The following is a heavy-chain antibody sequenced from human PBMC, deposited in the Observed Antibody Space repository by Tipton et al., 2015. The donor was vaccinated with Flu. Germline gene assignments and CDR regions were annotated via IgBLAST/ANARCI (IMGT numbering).Heavy chain of an antibody. V-gene: IGHV4-34*01. D-gene: IGHD5-24*01. J-gene: IGHJ5*02. CDR1: GGSFSDYY. CDR2: INHSGST. CDR3: ARLQLFFGFDP. Sequence: TLSLTCAVYGGSFSDYYWSWIRQPPGKGLQWIGEINHSGSTNYNPSLKSRVTMSVDTSKNQFSLKLSSMTAADTAVYYCARLQLFFGFDPWGQGTLVIVSS.